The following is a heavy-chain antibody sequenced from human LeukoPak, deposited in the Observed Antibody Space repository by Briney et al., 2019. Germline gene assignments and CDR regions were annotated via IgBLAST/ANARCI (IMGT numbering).Heavy chain of an antibody. V-gene: IGHV1-46*01. CDR3: ASVYKHGMDV. J-gene: IGHJ6*02. D-gene: IGHD5-24*01. CDR1: GYTVTSYY. Sequence: GASVKVSCEAPGYTVTSYYMHWVRQAPGQGLEWMAILNPSGGSSNYAQKFQGRATLTRATSTGTVYMELSSLRSEDTAVYYCASVYKHGMDVWGQGTTVIVSS. CDR2: LNPSGGSS.